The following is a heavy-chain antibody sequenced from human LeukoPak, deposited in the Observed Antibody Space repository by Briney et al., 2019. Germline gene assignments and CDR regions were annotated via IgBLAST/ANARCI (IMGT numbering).Heavy chain of an antibody. Sequence: PSETLSLTCTVSGGSVSSYYWGWIRQPPGKGLEWIGSIYHSGSTYYNPSLKSRVTISVDTSKNQFSLKLSSVTAADTAVYYCARVVYKLSLVGDYFDYWGQGTLVTVSS. CDR2: IYHSGST. CDR3: ARVVYKLSLVGDYFDY. V-gene: IGHV4-39*07. J-gene: IGHJ4*02. CDR1: GGSVSSYY. D-gene: IGHD3-16*02.